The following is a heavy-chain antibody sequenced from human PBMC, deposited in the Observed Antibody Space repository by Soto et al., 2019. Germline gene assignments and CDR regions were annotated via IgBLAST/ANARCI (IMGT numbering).Heavy chain of an antibody. V-gene: IGHV3-33*01. D-gene: IGHD3-10*01. CDR1: GFTFSSYG. J-gene: IGHJ3*02. Sequence: QVQLVESGGGVVQPGRSLRLSCAASGFTFSSYGMHWVRQAPGKGLEWVAVIWYDGSNKYYADSVKGRFTISRDNSKNTLYLQMNSLRAEDTAGYYCARGRSGYDAFDIWGQGTMVTVSS. CDR2: IWYDGSNK. CDR3: ARGRSGYDAFDI.